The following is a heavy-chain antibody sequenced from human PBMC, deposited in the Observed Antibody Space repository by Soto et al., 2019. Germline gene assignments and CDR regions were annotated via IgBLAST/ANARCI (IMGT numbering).Heavy chain of an antibody. CDR2: ITPIFGTA. CDR3: ARVSVFGVVTPAPYYHYGMEV. J-gene: IGHJ6*02. D-gene: IGHD3-3*01. V-gene: IGHV1-69*13. Sequence: SVKVSCKASGGTFSSYAISWVRQAPGQGLEWMGGITPIFGTANYAQKFQGRVTITADESTSTAYMELSSLRSEDTAVYYCARVSVFGVVTPAPYYHYGMEVWRQGTTVTVSS. CDR1: GGTFSSYA.